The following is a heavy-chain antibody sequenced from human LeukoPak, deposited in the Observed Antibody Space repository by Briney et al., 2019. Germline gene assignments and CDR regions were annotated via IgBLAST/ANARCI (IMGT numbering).Heavy chain of an antibody. D-gene: IGHD4-17*01. CDR3: ASSRVYGDYFY. Sequence: PSETLSLTCTVSGYSISSGYYWGWIRQPPGKGLEWIGSIYHSGSTYYNPSLKSRVTISVDTSKNQFSLKLSSVTAADTAVYYCASSRVYGDYFYWGQGTLVTVSS. CDR2: IYHSGST. J-gene: IGHJ4*02. V-gene: IGHV4-38-2*02. CDR1: GYSISSGYY.